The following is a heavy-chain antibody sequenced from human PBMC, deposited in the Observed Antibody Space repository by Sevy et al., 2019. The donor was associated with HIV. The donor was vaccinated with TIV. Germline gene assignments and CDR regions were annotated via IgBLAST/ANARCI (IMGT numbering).Heavy chain of an antibody. V-gene: IGHV3-30*18. CDR2: ISYDGSNK. J-gene: IGHJ4*02. CDR1: GFTFSSDG. D-gene: IGHD6-13*01. Sequence: GGSLRLSCAASGFTFSSDGMHWVHQAPGKGLEWVAVISYDGSNKYYADSVKGRFTISRDNSKNTLYLQMNSLRAEDTAVYYCAKDIEVAAGLLYYFDYWGQGTLVTVSS. CDR3: AKDIEVAAGLLYYFDY.